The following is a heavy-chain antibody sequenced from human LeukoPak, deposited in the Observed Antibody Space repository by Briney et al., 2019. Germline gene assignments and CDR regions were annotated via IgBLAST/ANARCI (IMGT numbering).Heavy chain of an antibody. CDR1: GFTFSSYA. CDR2: ISSSGSTI. J-gene: IGHJ3*02. V-gene: IGHV3-48*04. Sequence: PGGSLRLSCATSGFTFSSYAMNWVRQAPGKGLEWVSYISSSGSTIYYADSVKGRFTISRDNAKNSLYLQMNSLRAEDTAVYYCARAGPHAFDIWGQGTMVTVSS. CDR3: ARAGPHAFDI.